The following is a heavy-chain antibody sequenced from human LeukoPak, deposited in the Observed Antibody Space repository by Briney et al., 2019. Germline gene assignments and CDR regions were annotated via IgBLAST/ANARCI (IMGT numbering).Heavy chain of an antibody. CDR2: ISWNSGST. D-gene: IGHD2-2*01. CDR1: GFTFDDYA. J-gene: IGHJ1*01. V-gene: IGHV3-23*01. Sequence: AGGSLRLSCAASGFTFDDYAMHWVRQAPGKGLEWVSGISWNSGSTYYADSVKGRFTISRDNSKNTLYLQMNSLRAEDTAVYYCAKDLGLIVVVPAASFQHWGQGTLVTVSS. CDR3: AKDLGLIVVVPAASFQH.